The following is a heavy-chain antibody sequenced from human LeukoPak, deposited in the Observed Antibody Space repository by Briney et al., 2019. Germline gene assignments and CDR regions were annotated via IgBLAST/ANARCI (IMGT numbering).Heavy chain of an antibody. CDR2: ITTTGTTT. D-gene: IGHD5-24*01. Sequence: GGSLRLSCAASGFTFNNYAMSWVRQAPGKGLEWVSVITTTGTTTYYADSVKGRFTVSRDNSKNTLYLQVNSLRAEDTAVYYCAKDRGYFDYWGQGTLVTVSS. CDR3: AKDRGYFDY. V-gene: IGHV3-23*01. J-gene: IGHJ4*02. CDR1: GFTFNNYA.